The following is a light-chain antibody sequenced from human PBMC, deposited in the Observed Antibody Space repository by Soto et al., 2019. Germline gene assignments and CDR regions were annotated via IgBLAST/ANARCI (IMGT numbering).Light chain of an antibody. CDR2: GAS. Sequence: EIVLTQSPGTLSLSPGERATLSCRASQSVSSIYLAWYQQKPGQAPRLLIYGASSRATGIPDRFIGSGSGTDLTLTISRLEPEDFVVYYCQHYGNSPMFTFGQGTKLEIK. V-gene: IGKV3-20*01. CDR1: QSVSSIY. CDR3: QHYGNSPMFT. J-gene: IGKJ2*01.